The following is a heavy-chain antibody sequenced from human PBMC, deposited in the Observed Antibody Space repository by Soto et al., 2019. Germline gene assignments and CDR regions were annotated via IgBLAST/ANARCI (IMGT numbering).Heavy chain of an antibody. CDR2: VSFRGST. J-gene: IGHJ4*02. CDR1: GDSIGSYY. V-gene: IGHV4-59*01. Sequence: QVQLQESGPGLVKPSETLSLICTVSGDSIGSYYWNWIRQSPGKGLEWIGYVSFRGSTRYNPSLNSSVSISIDTSKHQFALRLSSVTAADTAVYYCARSREMDDYDNSFYYGHWGQGTRVTVSS. D-gene: IGHD3-22*01. CDR3: ARSREMDDYDNSFYYGH.